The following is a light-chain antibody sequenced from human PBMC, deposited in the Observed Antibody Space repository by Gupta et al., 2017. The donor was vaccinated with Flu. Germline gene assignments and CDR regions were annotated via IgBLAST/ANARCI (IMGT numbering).Light chain of an antibody. CDR1: QRVSSS. Sequence: PGNLSVSPGERATLSCRASQRVSSSLAWYQQKPGQPPRLLIYGASTRATGIPARFSGSGSGTEFTLTISSLQSEDFAVYYCQQYNYWPGTFGQGTKVEIK. CDR2: GAS. V-gene: IGKV3-15*01. J-gene: IGKJ1*01. CDR3: QQYNYWPGT.